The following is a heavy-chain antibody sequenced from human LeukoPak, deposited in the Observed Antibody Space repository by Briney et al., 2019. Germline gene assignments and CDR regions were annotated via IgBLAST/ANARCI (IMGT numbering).Heavy chain of an antibody. V-gene: IGHV1-18*01. CDR1: GYTFTSYG. Sequence: ASVKVSCKASGYTFTSYGISWVRQAPGQGLEWMGWISAYNGNTNYAQKLQGRATMTTDTSTSTAYMGLRSLRSDDTAVYYCARDYYDNSGYYSHTGGYWGQGTLVTVSS. CDR3: ARDYYDNSGYYSHTGGY. J-gene: IGHJ4*02. D-gene: IGHD3-22*01. CDR2: ISAYNGNT.